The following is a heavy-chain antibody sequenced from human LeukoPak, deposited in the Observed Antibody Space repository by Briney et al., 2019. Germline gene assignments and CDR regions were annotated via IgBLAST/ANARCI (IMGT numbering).Heavy chain of an antibody. V-gene: IGHV1-69*01. CDR3: ARSQEPYDFWSGYYNWFDP. D-gene: IGHD3-3*01. J-gene: IGHJ5*02. Sequence: GASVEVSCKASGGTFSSYAISWVRQAPGQGLEWMGGIIPIFGTANYAQKFQGRVTITADESTSTAYMELSSLRSEDTAVYYCARSQEPYDFWSGYYNWFDPWGQGTLVTVSS. CDR2: IIPIFGTA. CDR1: GGTFSSYA.